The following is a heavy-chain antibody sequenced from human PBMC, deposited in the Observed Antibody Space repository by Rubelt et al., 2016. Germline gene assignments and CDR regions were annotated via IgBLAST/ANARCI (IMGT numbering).Heavy chain of an antibody. CDR2: INPNSGGT. CDR3: ARSDNYYDSSGYYQLDY. D-gene: IGHD3-22*01. Sequence: VKVSCKASGYTFTGYYMHWVRQAPGQGLEWMGRINPNSGGTNYAQKFQGRVTMTRDTSISTAYMELSRLRSDDTAVYYCARSDNYYDSSGYYQLDYWGQGTLVTVSS. J-gene: IGHJ4*02. V-gene: IGHV1-2*06. CDR1: GYTFTGYY.